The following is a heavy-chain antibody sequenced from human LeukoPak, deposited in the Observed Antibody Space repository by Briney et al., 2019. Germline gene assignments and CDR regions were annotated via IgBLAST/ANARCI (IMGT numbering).Heavy chain of an antibody. Sequence: GGSLRRSCAASGFTFSSYSMNWVRQAPGKGLEWVSSISSSSSYIYYADSVKGRFTISRDNAKNSLYLQMNSLRAEDTAVYYCARASGYTSGWYDDAFDIWGQGTMVTVSS. V-gene: IGHV3-21*01. J-gene: IGHJ3*02. CDR2: ISSSSSYI. CDR3: ARASGYTSGWYDDAFDI. D-gene: IGHD6-19*01. CDR1: GFTFSSYS.